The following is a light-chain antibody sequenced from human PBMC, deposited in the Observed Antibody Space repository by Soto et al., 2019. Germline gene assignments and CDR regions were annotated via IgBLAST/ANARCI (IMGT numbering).Light chain of an antibody. Sequence: AIQMTQSPSSLSASVGDRVTITCLASQDIRNDLGWYQQKPGKAPNLLIYAASTLQIGVPSRFSGSGSGTDFTLTISSLQPEDFATYYCLLGYNFPHAFGPGTKVDIK. V-gene: IGKV1-6*01. CDR3: LLGYNFPHA. CDR1: QDIRND. CDR2: AAS. J-gene: IGKJ3*01.